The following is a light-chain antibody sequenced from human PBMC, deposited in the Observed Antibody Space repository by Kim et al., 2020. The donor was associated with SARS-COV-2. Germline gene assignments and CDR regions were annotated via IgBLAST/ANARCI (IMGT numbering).Light chain of an antibody. CDR1: QSVSSSF. CDR3: QQYGSSPRT. J-gene: IGKJ2*01. V-gene: IGKV3-20*01. CDR2: GAS. Sequence: EIVLTQSPGTLSLSLGERATLSCRASQSVSSSFLAWYQQKPGQAPRLLIYGASSRATGIPDRFSGSGSGTDFTFTISRLEPEDFAVYYCQQYGSSPRTFGQGTKLEIK.